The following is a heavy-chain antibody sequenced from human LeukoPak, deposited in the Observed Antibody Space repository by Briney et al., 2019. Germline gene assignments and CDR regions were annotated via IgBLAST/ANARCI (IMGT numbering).Heavy chain of an antibody. CDR3: ARDTNASGYDSERFDP. CDR2: ISYDGSNK. D-gene: IGHD5-12*01. J-gene: IGHJ5*02. V-gene: IGHV3-30*04. Sequence: PGGSLRLSCAASGFTFSSYAMHWVRQAPGKGLEWVAVISYDGSNKYYADSVKGRFTISRDNSKNTLYLQLNSLRAEDTAVYYCARDTNASGYDSERFDPWGQGTLVTVSS. CDR1: GFTFSSYA.